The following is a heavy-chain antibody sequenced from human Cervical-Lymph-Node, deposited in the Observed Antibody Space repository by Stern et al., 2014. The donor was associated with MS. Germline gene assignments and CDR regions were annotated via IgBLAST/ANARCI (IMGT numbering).Heavy chain of an antibody. Sequence: EVQLVESGGGLVQPGESLKLSCAASGFTFSSYWMHWVRQAPGKGLVWVSRLNRDGSTTRYAAAVQGRFTISRDTAENTLYLQMNSLRVEDTGVYYCARVPPVGPLPSYYYYAMDVWGRGTTGTVSS. J-gene: IGHJ6*02. CDR2: LNRDGSTT. V-gene: IGHV3-74*02. D-gene: IGHD1-26*01. CDR1: GFTFSSYW. CDR3: ARVPPVGPLPSYYYYAMDV.